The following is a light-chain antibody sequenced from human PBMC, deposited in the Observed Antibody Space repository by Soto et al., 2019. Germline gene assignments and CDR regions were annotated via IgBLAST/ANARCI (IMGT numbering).Light chain of an antibody. CDR2: AAS. CDR1: QNVGRNY. Sequence: EIVLTQSPGTLSLSPGDRATLSCRASQNVGRNYVAWYQQKPGQAPRLLIFAASGRVTGIPDRFSGSGSGTDFTLTITRLEPEDFALYFCQQYGSSPPYTFGQGTTLEIK. V-gene: IGKV3-20*01. CDR3: QQYGSSPPYT. J-gene: IGKJ2*01.